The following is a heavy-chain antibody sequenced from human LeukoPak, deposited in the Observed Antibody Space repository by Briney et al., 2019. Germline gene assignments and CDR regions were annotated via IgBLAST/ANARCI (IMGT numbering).Heavy chain of an antibody. CDR3: ARAIPMYGMDV. J-gene: IGHJ6*02. Sequence: SVKVSCKASGGTLSSYAISWVRQAPGQGLEWMGRIIPILGIANYAQKFQGRVTITADKSTSTAYMELSSLRSEDTAVYYCARAIPMYGMDVWGQGTTVTVSS. V-gene: IGHV1-69*04. CDR1: GGTLSSYA. CDR2: IIPILGIA.